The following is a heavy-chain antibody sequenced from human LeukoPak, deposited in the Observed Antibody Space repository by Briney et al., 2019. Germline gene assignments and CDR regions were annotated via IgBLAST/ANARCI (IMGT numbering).Heavy chain of an antibody. CDR3: ARGGDYDYVWGSNKYYFDY. CDR2: INHSGST. J-gene: IGHJ4*02. CDR1: GGSISSSGYY. D-gene: IGHD3-16*01. Sequence: SETLSLTCTVSGGSISSSGYYWSWIRQPPGKGLEWIGEINHSGSTNYNPSLKSRVTISVDTSKNQFSLKLSSVTAAVTAVYYCARGGDYDYVWGSNKYYFDYWGQGTLVTVSS. V-gene: IGHV4-39*07.